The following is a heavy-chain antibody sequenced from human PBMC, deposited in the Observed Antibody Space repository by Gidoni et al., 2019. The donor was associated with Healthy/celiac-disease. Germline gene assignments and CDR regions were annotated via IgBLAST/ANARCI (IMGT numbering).Heavy chain of an antibody. CDR2: IYYSGST. Sequence: QLQLQESGPGLVKPSETLSLTCTVSGGSISSSSYYWGWIRQPPGKGLEWIGSIYYSGSTYYNPSLKSRVTISVDTSKNQFSLKLSSVTAADTAVYYCARQDDYSNFDLFDYWGQGTLVTVSS. D-gene: IGHD4-4*01. CDR1: GGSISSSSYY. CDR3: ARQDDYSNFDLFDY. V-gene: IGHV4-39*01. J-gene: IGHJ4*02.